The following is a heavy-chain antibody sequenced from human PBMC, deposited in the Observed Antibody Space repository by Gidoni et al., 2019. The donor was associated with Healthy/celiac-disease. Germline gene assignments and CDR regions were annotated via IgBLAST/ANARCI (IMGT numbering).Heavy chain of an antibody. CDR1: GFTFSSYS. J-gene: IGHJ6*02. Sequence: EVQLVESGGGLVKPGGSLRLSCAASGFTFSSYSMNWVRQAPGKGLEGVSSISSSSMYIYYADSVKGRFTISRDNAKNSLYLQMNSLRAEDTAVYYCARDTSMDTAMVTGYYYYGMDVWGQGTTVTVSS. CDR2: ISSSSMYI. D-gene: IGHD5-18*01. CDR3: ARDTSMDTAMVTGYYYYGMDV. V-gene: IGHV3-21*01.